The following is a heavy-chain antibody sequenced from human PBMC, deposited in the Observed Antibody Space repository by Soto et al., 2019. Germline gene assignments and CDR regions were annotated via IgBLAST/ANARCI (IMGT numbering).Heavy chain of an antibody. CDR3: ARGNYGGWFDP. CDR1: GYTFSDYW. D-gene: IGHD4-17*01. Sequence: VQLVQSGAEVKKPGASVKVSCKASGYTFSDYWMHWVRQAPGKGLVWVSRINSDGSSTNYADSVKGRFTISRDNAKNTLYLQMNSLRAEDTAVYYCARGNYGGWFDPWGQGTLVTVSS. CDR2: INSDGSST. J-gene: IGHJ5*02. V-gene: IGHV3-74*02.